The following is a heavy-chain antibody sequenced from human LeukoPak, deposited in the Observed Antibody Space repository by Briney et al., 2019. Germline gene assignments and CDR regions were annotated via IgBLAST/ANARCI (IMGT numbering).Heavy chain of an antibody. D-gene: IGHD4-11*01. CDR3: ARGRKRSNYGVIGEKDFDY. CDR2: IYTSGST. V-gene: IGHV4-4*07. CDR1: GGSISSYY. Sequence: NPSETLSLTCTVSGGSISSYYWSWIRQPAGKGLEWIGRIYTSGSTNYNPSLKSRVTMSVDTSKNQFSLKLSSVTAADTAVYYCARGRKRSNYGVIGEKDFDYWGQGTLVTVSS. J-gene: IGHJ4*02.